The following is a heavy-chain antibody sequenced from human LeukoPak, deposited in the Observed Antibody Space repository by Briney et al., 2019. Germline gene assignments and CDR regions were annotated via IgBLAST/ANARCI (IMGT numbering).Heavy chain of an antibody. J-gene: IGHJ3*02. CDR3: AVAGTGGAFDI. CDR1: GFTFSDHY. D-gene: IGHD2-15*01. V-gene: IGHV3-72*01. Sequence: GGSLRLSCAASGFTFSDHYMDWVRRAPGKGLEWVGRTRNEANSYTTEYAASVKGRFTISRDDSKNSLYLQMNSLKTEDTAVYYCAVAGTGGAFDIWGQGTMVTVSS. CDR2: TRNEANSYTT.